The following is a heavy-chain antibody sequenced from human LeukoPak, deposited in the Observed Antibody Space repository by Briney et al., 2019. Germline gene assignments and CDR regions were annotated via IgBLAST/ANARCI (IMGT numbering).Heavy chain of an antibody. J-gene: IGHJ6*02. CDR3: GRDGHSYGYTNHGMDV. CDR1: GYTFTSYG. CDR2: ISAYNGNT. V-gene: IGHV1-18*01. D-gene: IGHD5-18*01. Sequence: ASVKVSFKASGYTFTSYGISWVRQAPGQGLEWMGWISAYNGNTNYAQKLQGRVTMTTDTSTSTANLYLRRLRSDATAGYYCGRDGHSYGYTNHGMDVWGQGTTVTVS.